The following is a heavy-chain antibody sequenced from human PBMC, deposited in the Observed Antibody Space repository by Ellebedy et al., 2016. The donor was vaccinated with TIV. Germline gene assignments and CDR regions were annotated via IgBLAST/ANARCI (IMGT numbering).Heavy chain of an antibody. CDR3: ARVGGELEVDS. J-gene: IGHJ4*02. V-gene: IGHV1-69*13. CDR2: IIPIFGTA. Sequence: AASVKVSCKASGGTFSSYAISWVRQAPGQGLEWMGGIIPIFGTANYAQKFQGRVTITADESTSTAYMELSSLRSEDTAVYYCARVGGELEVDSWGQGTLVTVSS. CDR1: GGTFSSYA. D-gene: IGHD1-26*01.